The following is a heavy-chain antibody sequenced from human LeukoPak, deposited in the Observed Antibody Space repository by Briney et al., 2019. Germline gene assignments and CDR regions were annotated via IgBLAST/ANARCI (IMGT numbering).Heavy chain of an antibody. D-gene: IGHD2-2*01. Sequence: GGSLRLSCAASGFTFSSYSMNWVRQAPGKGLEWVSSISSSSYIYYADSVKGRFTISRDNAKNSLYLQMNSLRAEDTAVYYCASYCSGCSSSRMSDVWGQGTTVTVSS. CDR1: GFTFSSYS. CDR2: ISSSSYI. CDR3: ASYCSGCSSSRMSDV. J-gene: IGHJ6*02. V-gene: IGHV3-21*01.